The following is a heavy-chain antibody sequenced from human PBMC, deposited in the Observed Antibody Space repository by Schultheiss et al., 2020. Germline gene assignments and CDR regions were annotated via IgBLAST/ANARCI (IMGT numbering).Heavy chain of an antibody. J-gene: IGHJ6*03. CDR1: GGSFSGYY. V-gene: IGHV4-34*01. CDR2: IYYSGST. D-gene: IGHD2-2*01. Sequence: SETLSLTCAVYGGSFSGYYWSWIRQPPGKGLEWIGYIYYSGSTYYNPSLKSRVTISVDTSKNQFSLKLSSVTAADTAVYYCARRGDCSSTSCYLDYYYYMDVWGKGTTVTV. CDR3: ARRGDCSSTSCYLDYYYYMDV.